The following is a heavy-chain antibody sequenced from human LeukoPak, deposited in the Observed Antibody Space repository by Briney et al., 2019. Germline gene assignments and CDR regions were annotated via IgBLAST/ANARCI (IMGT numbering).Heavy chain of an antibody. V-gene: IGHV4-38-2*02. D-gene: IGHD6-19*01. Sequence: SETLSLTCTVSGGSISSGYYWGWIRQPPGKGLEWIGSIYHSGSTYYNPSLKSRVTISVDTSKNQFSLKLSSVTAADTAVYYCAREAQYSSALTHNDYWSQGTLVTVSS. CDR3: AREAQYSSALTHNDY. CDR2: IYHSGST. J-gene: IGHJ4*02. CDR1: GGSISSGYY.